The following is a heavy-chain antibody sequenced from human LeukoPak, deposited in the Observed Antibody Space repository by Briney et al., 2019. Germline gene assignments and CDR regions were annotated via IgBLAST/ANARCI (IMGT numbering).Heavy chain of an antibody. CDR2: IYYSGST. Sequence: SETLSLTCTVSGGSIGSSSYYWGWIRQPPGKGLEWIGSIYYSGSTYYNPSLKSRVTISVDTSKNQFSLKLGSVTAADTAVYYCARDSGSYYRHGSDYWGQGTLVTVSS. J-gene: IGHJ4*02. D-gene: IGHD3-10*01. V-gene: IGHV4-39*02. CDR1: GGSIGSSSYY. CDR3: ARDSGSYYRHGSDY.